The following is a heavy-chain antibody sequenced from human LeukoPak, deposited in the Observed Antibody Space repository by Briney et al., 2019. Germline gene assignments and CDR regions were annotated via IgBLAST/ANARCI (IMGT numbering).Heavy chain of an antibody. CDR3: AKADIRGYSAGWNAGSMGY. CDR1: GFTFSSYA. J-gene: IGHJ4*02. D-gene: IGHD5-12*01. Sequence: GGSLRLSCAASGFTFSSYAMHWVRQAPGKGLEWVAVISYDGSNKYYADSVKGRFTISRDNSKNTLYLQMNSLRAEDTAVYYCAKADIRGYSAGWNAGSMGYWRQGTLVTVSS. V-gene: IGHV3-30-3*01. CDR2: ISYDGSNK.